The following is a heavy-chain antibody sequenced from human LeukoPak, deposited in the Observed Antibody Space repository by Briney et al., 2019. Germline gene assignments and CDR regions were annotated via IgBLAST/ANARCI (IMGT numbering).Heavy chain of an antibody. CDR2: INPSDGNT. CDR3: AKDGGSYSTDY. V-gene: IGHV1-46*01. D-gene: IGHD3-10*01. Sequence: GGSLRPSCAASGFTFSSYAMHWVRQAPGQGLEWVGIINPSDGNTRNAQKFQGRVTMTRDTSTGTVYLELSSLRSEDTAVYYCAKDGGSYSTDYWGQGTLVTVSS. J-gene: IGHJ4*02. CDR1: GFTFSSYA.